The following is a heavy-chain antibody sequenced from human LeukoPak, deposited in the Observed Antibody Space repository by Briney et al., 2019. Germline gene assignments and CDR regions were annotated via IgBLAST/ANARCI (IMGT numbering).Heavy chain of an antibody. Sequence: PGGSLRLSCAASGFTFSSYAMSWVRQAPGKGLEWVPNIKQDGSEKYYVDSVKGRFTISRDSAKNSLYLQMNSLRAEDTAVYYCARDGAADDHYDYWGQGTLVTVSS. J-gene: IGHJ4*02. CDR2: IKQDGSEK. CDR1: GFTFSSYA. V-gene: IGHV3-7*01. D-gene: IGHD6-13*01. CDR3: ARDGAADDHYDY.